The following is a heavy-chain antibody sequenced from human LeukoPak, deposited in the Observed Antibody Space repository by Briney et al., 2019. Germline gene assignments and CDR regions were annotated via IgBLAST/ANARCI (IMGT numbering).Heavy chain of an antibody. D-gene: IGHD2-2*01. J-gene: IGHJ6*02. CDR2: IYYSGNT. CDR3: ARASDGLYYYYYGMDV. V-gene: IGHV4-31*03. CDR1: GGSISSGGYY. Sequence: SETLSLTCTVSGGSISSGGYYWSWIRQQPGKGLEWIGYIYYSGNTYYNPSLKSRVTISVDTSKNQFSLKLSSVTAADTAVYYCARASDGLYYYYYGMDVWGQGTTVTVSS.